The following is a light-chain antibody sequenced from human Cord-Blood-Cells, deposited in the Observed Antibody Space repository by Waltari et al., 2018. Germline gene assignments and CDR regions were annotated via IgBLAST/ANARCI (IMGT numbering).Light chain of an antibody. CDR1: SSDVGGYTY. V-gene: IGLV2-8*01. CDR3: SSYAGSNNFVV. J-gene: IGLJ2*01. Sequence: QSALTQPPSASGSPGQSVTISCTGTSSDVGGYTYVSCYQKHPGKAPKLMIYEVSKRPSGVPDRFSGSKSGNTASLTVSGLQAEDEADYYCSSYAGSNNFVVFGGGTKLTVL. CDR2: EVS.